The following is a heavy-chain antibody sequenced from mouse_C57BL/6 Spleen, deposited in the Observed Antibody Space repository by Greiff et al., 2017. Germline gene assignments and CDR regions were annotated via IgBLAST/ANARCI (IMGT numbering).Heavy chain of an antibody. CDR2: IYPGDGDT. Sequence: LQQSGASVKISCKASGYAFSSYWMNWVKQRPGKGLEWIGQIYPGDGDTNYNGKFKGKATLTADKSSSTAYMQLSSLTSEDSAVDFCARRDGYAYAMDYWGQGTSGTVSS. CDR3: ARRDGYAYAMDY. D-gene: IGHD2-3*01. J-gene: IGHJ4*01. CDR1: GYAFSSYW. V-gene: IGHV1-80*01.